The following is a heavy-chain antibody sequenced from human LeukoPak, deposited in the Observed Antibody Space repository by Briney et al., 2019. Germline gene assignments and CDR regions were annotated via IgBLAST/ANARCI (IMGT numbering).Heavy chain of an antibody. CDR2: ISSSSGYI. J-gene: IGHJ3*02. Sequence: PGGSLRLSCAASGFSLSSYTMNWVRQAPGKGLQWVSSISSSSGYIYYADSVKGRFSISRDNAKKSVHLQMISLRAEDTAVYYCARGRVGQWLVDAFDIWGQGTMVTVSS. CDR1: GFSLSSYT. V-gene: IGHV3-21*01. CDR3: ARGRVGQWLVDAFDI. D-gene: IGHD6-19*01.